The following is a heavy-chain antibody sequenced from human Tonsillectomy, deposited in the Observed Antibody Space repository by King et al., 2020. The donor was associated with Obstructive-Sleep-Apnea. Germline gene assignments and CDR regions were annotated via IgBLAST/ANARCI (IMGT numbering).Heavy chain of an antibody. CDR1: GYSISSGYY. CDR2: IYHIGST. J-gene: IGHJ4*02. CDR3: ARVRGDGSGSYYNDY. Sequence: QLQESGPGLVKPSETLSLTCTVSGYSISSGYYWGWIRQPPGKGLEWIGSIYHIGSTYFNPSLKSRVTMSVDTSKNQFSPKLSSVTAADTAVYYCARVRGDGSGSYYNDYWGQGTLVTVSS. D-gene: IGHD3-10*01. V-gene: IGHV4-38-2*02.